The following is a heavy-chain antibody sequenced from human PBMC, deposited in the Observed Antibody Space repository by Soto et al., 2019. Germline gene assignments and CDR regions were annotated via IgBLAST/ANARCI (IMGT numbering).Heavy chain of an antibody. CDR1: GGTFSSYA. CDR2: IIPIFGTA. Sequence: SVKVSCKASGGTFSSYAISWVRQAPGQGLEWMGGIIPIFGTANYAQKFQGRVTITADESTSTAYMELSSLRSEDTAVYYCARDLGYSGYDFPVFDYWGQGTLVTVSS. J-gene: IGHJ4*02. CDR3: ARDLGYSGYDFPVFDY. V-gene: IGHV1-69*13. D-gene: IGHD5-12*01.